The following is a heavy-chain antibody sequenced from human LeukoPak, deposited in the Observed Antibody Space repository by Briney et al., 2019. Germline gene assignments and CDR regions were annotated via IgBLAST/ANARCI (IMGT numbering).Heavy chain of an antibody. Sequence: GGSLRLSCTTSGFSFNTYSMSWVRQAPGKGLEWVSGISWNSGSVGYADSVKGRFTISRDNAKNSLYLQMNSLRPDDMALYYCAKSSSYYYDSSGYYSHAFHIWGQGTMVTVSS. J-gene: IGHJ3*02. CDR2: ISWNSGSV. CDR1: GFSFNTYS. V-gene: IGHV3-9*03. CDR3: AKSSSYYYDSSGYYSHAFHI. D-gene: IGHD3-22*01.